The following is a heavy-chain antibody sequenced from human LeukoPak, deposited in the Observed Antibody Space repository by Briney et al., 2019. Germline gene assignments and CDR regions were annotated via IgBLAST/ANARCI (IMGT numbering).Heavy chain of an antibody. Sequence: GGSLRLSCAASGFTFSYYWMHWVRQAPGEGLVWVSRINDDGRTTTYADSVKGRITISRDNAKNTLYLQMSSLRVEDTAVYYCARDPGITMVRGVTHDAFDIWGQGTMVTVSS. CDR1: GFTFSYYW. J-gene: IGHJ3*02. CDR3: ARDPGITMVRGVTHDAFDI. V-gene: IGHV3-74*03. D-gene: IGHD3-10*01. CDR2: INDDGRTT.